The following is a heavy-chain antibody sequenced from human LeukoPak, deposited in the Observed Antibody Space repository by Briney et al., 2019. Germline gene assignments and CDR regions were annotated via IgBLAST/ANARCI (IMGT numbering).Heavy chain of an antibody. CDR3: ASHTYYYFSVDV. J-gene: IGHJ6*03. Sequence: PSVTLSLTCTVSSGYICNYYWTWIRQPPGKGLECIGHIHLRGTTKYNPCVKSRVAISVVPSMNQFSLNLSSVTAAETAVYYCASHTYYYFSVDVWGKGTTVTVSS. CDR1: SGYICNYY. V-gene: IGHV4-4*08. CDR2: IHLRGTT.